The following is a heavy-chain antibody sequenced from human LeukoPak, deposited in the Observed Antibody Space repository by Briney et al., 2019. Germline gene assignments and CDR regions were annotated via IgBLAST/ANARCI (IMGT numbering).Heavy chain of an antibody. V-gene: IGHV4-30-2*01. CDR1: GDSINRGAYS. Sequence: PSETLSLTCAVTGDSINRGAYSWSWIRQPPGKGLDLLGYIHYSGGTYYNPSLKSRVTISLDRPKNQFSLKLTSVTAADTAVYYCARVNYYGSGSYLWFDPWGHGTLVTVSS. CDR3: ARVNYYGSGSYLWFDP. D-gene: IGHD3-10*01. CDR2: IHYSGGT. J-gene: IGHJ5*02.